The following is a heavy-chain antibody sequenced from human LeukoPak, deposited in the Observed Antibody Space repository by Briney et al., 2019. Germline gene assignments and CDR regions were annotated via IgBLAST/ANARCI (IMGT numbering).Heavy chain of an antibody. CDR1: VFTFSRYD. J-gene: IGHJ4*02. V-gene: IGHV3-48*03. D-gene: IGHD5/OR15-5a*01. Sequence: LAGGSLRLSCATSVFTFSRYDYNWVRQAPGKGLEWISYISISGVTKYYADSVRGRFTVSRDNARDSLYLQMDSLRAEDTATYYCTSHGSTYYFDYCGQGTQVTVSS. CDR2: ISISGVTK. CDR3: TSHGSTYYFDY.